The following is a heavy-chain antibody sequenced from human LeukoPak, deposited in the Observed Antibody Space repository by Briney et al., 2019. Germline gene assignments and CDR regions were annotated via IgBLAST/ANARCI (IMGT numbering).Heavy chain of an antibody. CDR2: ISGGGGST. Sequence: GGSLRLSCTASGFTFSSYAMSWVRQAPGKGLEWVSAISGGGGSTYYADSVKGRFTISRDNSKNTLFLQMNSLRAEDSAVYYCATDREGDPSCYYLVGGQGTLITVSS. CDR1: GFTFSSYA. CDR3: ATDREGDPSCYYLV. J-gene: IGHJ4*02. V-gene: IGHV3-23*01. D-gene: IGHD3-22*01.